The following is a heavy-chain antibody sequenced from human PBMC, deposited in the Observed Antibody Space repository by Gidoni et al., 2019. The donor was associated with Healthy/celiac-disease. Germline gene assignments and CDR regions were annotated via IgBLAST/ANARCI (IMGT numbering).Heavy chain of an antibody. CDR1: GGSFSGYY. Sequence: QVQLQQWGAGLLKPSETLSLTCAVYGGSFSGYYWSWIRQPPGKGLEWIGEINHSGSTNYNPSLKSRVTISVDTSKNQFSLKLSSVTAADTAVYYCARGPLGSGSYLIRTVGSGMDVWGQGTTVTVSS. CDR2: INHSGST. D-gene: IGHD1-26*01. CDR3: ARGPLGSGSYLIRTVGSGMDV. V-gene: IGHV4-34*01. J-gene: IGHJ6*02.